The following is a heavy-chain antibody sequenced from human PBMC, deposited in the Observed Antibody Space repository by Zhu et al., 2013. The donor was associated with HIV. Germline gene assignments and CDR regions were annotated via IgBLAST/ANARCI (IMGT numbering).Heavy chain of an antibody. Sequence: VQLQESGPGLVKPSETLSLTCAVSGYSISSGYYWGWIRQPPGKGLEWIGSIYHSGSTYYNPSLKSRVTISVDTSKNQFSLKLSSVTAADTAVYYCAREVSSSSWIDNWGQGTLVTVSS. D-gene: IGHD6-13*01. CDR1: GYSISSGYY. CDR2: IYHSGST. V-gene: IGHV4-38-2*02. J-gene: IGHJ4*02. CDR3: AREVSSSSWIDN.